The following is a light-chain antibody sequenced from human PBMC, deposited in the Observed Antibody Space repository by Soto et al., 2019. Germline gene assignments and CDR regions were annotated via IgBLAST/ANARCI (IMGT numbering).Light chain of an antibody. V-gene: IGKV1-5*03. CDR3: HQYSGLYT. J-gene: IGKJ2*01. Sequence: DIQLTQSPSALSASVGDRVTITCRASQSISRWLAWYQQKPGKAPKLLIYKASSLQGGVPSRFSGSGSGTEFTLTISGLQPDDVATYYCHQYSGLYTFGQGTKLEI. CDR1: QSISRW. CDR2: KAS.